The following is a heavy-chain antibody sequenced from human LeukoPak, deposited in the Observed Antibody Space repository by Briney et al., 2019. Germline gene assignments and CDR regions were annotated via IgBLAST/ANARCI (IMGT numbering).Heavy chain of an antibody. CDR1: GFTFSSYA. Sequence: GGSLRLSCAASGFTFSSYAMSWVRQAPGKGLEWVSAISGSGGSTYCADSVKGRFTISRDNSKNTLYLQMNSLRAEDTAVYYCAKDRESAYYYGSGKDMDVWAKGPRSPSP. CDR3: AKDRESAYYYGSGKDMDV. J-gene: IGHJ6*02. D-gene: IGHD3-10*01. CDR2: ISGSGGST. V-gene: IGHV3-23*01.